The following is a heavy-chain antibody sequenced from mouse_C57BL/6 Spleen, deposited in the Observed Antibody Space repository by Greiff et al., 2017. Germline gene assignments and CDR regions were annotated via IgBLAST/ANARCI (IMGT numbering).Heavy chain of an antibody. CDR3: AIYGNYYAMDY. Sequence: EVKLMESGGGLVKPGGSLKLSCAASGFTFSDYGMHWVRQAPEKGLEWVAYISSGSSTIYYADTVKGRFTISRDNAKNTLFLQMTSLRSEDTAMXYCAIYGNYYAMDYWGQGTSVTVSS. J-gene: IGHJ4*01. V-gene: IGHV5-17*01. CDR1: GFTFSDYG. D-gene: IGHD2-1*01. CDR2: ISSGSSTI.